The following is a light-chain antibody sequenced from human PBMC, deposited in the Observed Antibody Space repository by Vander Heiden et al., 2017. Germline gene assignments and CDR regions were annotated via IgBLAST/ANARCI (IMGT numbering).Light chain of an antibody. CDR1: SSNVGSNA. CDR3: AAWDDSLNGPV. J-gene: IGLJ2*01. CDR2: SNN. Sequence: QSVLTHPPSASGTPGQRVTISCSGSSSNVGSNAVHWYQQLPGTAPKLLIYSNNQRPSGVPDRFSGSKSGTSASLAISGLQSEDEADYYCAAWDDSLNGPVFGGGTKLTVL. V-gene: IGLV1-44*01.